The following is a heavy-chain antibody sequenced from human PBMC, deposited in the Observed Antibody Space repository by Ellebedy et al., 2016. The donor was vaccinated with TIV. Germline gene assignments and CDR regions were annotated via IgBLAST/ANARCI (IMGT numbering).Heavy chain of an antibody. D-gene: IGHD6-13*01. J-gene: IGHJ4*02. Sequence: GESLKIPXAVSGFRFSSYGMHWVRQAPGKGLEWVARISSDGSRRNYADSVKDRFTISRDNSKNTLFLHMNILRTEDTAVYYCAKPADPNPGYSASWATYFDYWGQGTLVTVSS. CDR3: AKPADPNPGYSASWATYFDY. CDR2: ISSDGSRR. V-gene: IGHV3-30*18. CDR1: GFRFSSYG.